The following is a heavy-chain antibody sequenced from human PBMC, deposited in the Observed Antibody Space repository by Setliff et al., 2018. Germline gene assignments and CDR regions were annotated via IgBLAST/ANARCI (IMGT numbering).Heavy chain of an antibody. V-gene: IGHV5-51*01. CDR3: ARTYRLAAPSHFDY. CDR2: ISPGDSDT. J-gene: IGHJ4*02. CDR1: GYTFTKYW. D-gene: IGHD6-13*01. Sequence: GESLTLSCEGSGYTFTKYWIGWVRQMPGKGLEWMGIISPGDSDTRYSPSFQGQVTISADKSISTAYLQWSSLKASDTAMYYCARTYRLAAPSHFDYWGQGTLVTVSS.